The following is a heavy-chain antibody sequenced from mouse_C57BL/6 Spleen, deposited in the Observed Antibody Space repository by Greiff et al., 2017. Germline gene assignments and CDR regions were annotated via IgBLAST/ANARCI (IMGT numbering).Heavy chain of an antibody. CDR1: EYEFPSHD. CDR3: ASLGSSQGYFDV. J-gene: IGHJ1*03. D-gene: IGHD1-1*01. CDR2: INSDGGST. Sequence: EVQGVESGGGLVQPGESLKLSCESNEYEFPSHDMSWVRKTPEKRLELVAAINSDGGSTYYPDTMERRFIISRDNTKKTLYLQMSSLRAEDTALYDCASLGSSQGYFDVWGTGTTVTVSS. V-gene: IGHV5-2*01.